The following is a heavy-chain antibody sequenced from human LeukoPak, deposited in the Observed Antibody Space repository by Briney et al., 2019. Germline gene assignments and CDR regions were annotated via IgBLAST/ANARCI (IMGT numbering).Heavy chain of an antibody. V-gene: IGHV4-34*01. J-gene: IGHJ6*03. CDR1: GGSFSGFY. CDR3: ASVTTVKHYYYYMDV. Sequence: PSETLSLTYAVYGGSFSGFYWSWIRQPPGKGLEWIGEINHSGSTNYNPSLKSRVTISVDTSKNQFSLKLSSVTAADTAVYYCASVTTVKHYYYYMDVWGKGTTVTVSS. D-gene: IGHD4-11*01. CDR2: INHSGST.